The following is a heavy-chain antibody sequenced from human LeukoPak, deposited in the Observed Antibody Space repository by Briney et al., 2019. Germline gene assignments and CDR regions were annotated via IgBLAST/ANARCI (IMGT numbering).Heavy chain of an antibody. CDR2: IYYSGST. J-gene: IGHJ3*02. CDR3: AREQNFWSGYGAFDI. D-gene: IGHD3-3*01. CDR1: GGSISSYY. Sequence: SETLSLTCTVSGGSISSYYWSLIRQPPGKGLEWIGYIYYSGSTNYNPSLKSRVTISVDTSKNQFSLKLSSVTAADTAVYYCAREQNFWSGYGAFDIWGQGTMVTVSS. V-gene: IGHV4-59*01.